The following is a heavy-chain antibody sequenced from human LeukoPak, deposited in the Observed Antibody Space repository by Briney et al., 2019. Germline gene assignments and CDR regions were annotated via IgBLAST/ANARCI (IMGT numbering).Heavy chain of an antibody. D-gene: IGHD5-12*01. V-gene: IGHV3-30*18. CDR2: ISYVGSKK. J-gene: IGHJ3*02. Sequence: GGSLRPSCALSGVTLTSFGTHWVRQALGEGREWVAVISYVGSKKYYADSVKGRFTISRDNAKNSLYLQMNSLRAEDTALYYCAKALSRLGYSGYDPTPRLSDAFDIWGQGTMVTVSS. CDR3: AKALSRLGYSGYDPTPRLSDAFDI. CDR1: GVTLTSFG.